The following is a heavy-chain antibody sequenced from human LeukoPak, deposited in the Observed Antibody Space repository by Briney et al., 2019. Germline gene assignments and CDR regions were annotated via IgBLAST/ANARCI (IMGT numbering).Heavy chain of an antibody. J-gene: IGHJ4*02. CDR1: GDSVSSNSAA. Sequence: SQTLSPTCAISGDSVSSNSAAWNWIRQSPSRGLEWLGRTYYRSKWYNDYAVSVKSRITINPDTSKNQFSLQLNSVTPEDTAVYYCAREYCSGGSFHNNYFDYWGQGTLVTVSS. V-gene: IGHV6-1*01. D-gene: IGHD2-15*01. CDR2: TYYRSKWYN. CDR3: AREYCSGGSFHNNYFDY.